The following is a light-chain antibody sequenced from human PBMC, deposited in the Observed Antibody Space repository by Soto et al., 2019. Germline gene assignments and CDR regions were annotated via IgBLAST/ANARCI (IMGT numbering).Light chain of an antibody. J-gene: IGKJ1*01. CDR3: QQYYSFTQT. Sequence: DIQMTQSPSSLSASVGDRVTITCRASQGIRTYLNWYQQTPGKAPKLXIYAASSLQSGVPSRFIGSGAGTDFTRTISCLQSEDFETDYCQQYYSFTQTFGQGTKVDIK. CDR1: QGIRTY. V-gene: IGKV1-39*01. CDR2: AAS.